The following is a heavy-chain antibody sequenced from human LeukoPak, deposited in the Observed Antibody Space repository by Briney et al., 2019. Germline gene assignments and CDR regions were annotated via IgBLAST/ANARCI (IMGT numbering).Heavy chain of an antibody. D-gene: IGHD1-26*01. J-gene: IGHJ4*02. CDR1: GDSISSSGYY. CDR3: ARDRGAVGAPPNYFDY. V-gene: IGHV4-39*07. CDR2: IHHSGNT. Sequence: PSETLSLTCSVSGDSISSSGYYWDWIRQPPGKGLEWIGSIHHSGNTNYNPSLKSRVTISADMSKNQFSLKVNSVTAADTAVYYCARDRGAVGAPPNYFDYWGQGTLVTVSS.